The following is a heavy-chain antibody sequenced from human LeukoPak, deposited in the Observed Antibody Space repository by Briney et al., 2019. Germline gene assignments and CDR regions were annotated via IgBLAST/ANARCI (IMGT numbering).Heavy chain of an antibody. V-gene: IGHV3-30*02. J-gene: IGHJ4*02. CDR2: IRYDGSNK. CDR1: GFTFSSYG. CDR3: VKDNPLDY. D-gene: IGHD1-14*01. Sequence: GRSLRLSCAASGFTFSSYGMHWVRQAPGKGLEWVAFIRYDGSNKLYADSMKGRFTISRDNSKNTLYLHINSLRAEDTAVYYCVKDNPLDYWGQGTLVIVSS.